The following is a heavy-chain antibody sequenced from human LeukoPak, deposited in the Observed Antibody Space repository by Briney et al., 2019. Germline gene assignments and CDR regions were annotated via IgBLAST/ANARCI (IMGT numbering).Heavy chain of an antibody. CDR1: GGSISSGSYY. D-gene: IGHD6-13*01. J-gene: IGHJ4*02. V-gene: IGHV4-61*02. CDR2: IYTSGTT. CDR3: ARGYSSSHRFDY. Sequence: PSETLSLTCTVSGGSISSGSYYWSWIRQPAGKGLEWIGRIYTSGTTNYNPSLKSRVTISVDTSKNQFSLKLSSVTAADTAVYYCARGYSSSHRFDYWGQGTLVTVSS.